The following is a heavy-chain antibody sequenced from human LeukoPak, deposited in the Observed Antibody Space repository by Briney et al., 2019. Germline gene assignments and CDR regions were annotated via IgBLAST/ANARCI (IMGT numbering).Heavy chain of an antibody. V-gene: IGHV4-34*01. J-gene: IGHJ5*02. CDR3: ARGCERYRSSALVYCRERSLIADP. CDR2: INHSGST. Sequence: KPSETLSLTCAVYGESFSGYYWSWIRQPPGKGRECLGDINHSGSTNYNPSLKRRVTLSLGQSKNQSSLTLSPVTAADTAVCYCARGCERYRSSALVYCRERSLIADP. CDR1: GESFSGYY. D-gene: IGHD6-6*01.